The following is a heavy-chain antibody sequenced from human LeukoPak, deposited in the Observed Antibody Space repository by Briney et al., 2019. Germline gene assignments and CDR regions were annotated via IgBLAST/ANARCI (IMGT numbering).Heavy chain of an antibody. CDR1: GYTFTSYA. J-gene: IGHJ4*02. D-gene: IGHD6-13*01. CDR3: ARDNIAAVATFDY. CDR2: INAGNGNT. Sequence: GASVTVSCKASGYTFTSYAMHWVRQAPGQRLEWMGWINAGNGNTKYSQKFQGRVTITRDTSASTAYMELSSLRSEDTAVYYCARDNIAAVATFDYWGQGTLVTVSS. V-gene: IGHV1-3*01.